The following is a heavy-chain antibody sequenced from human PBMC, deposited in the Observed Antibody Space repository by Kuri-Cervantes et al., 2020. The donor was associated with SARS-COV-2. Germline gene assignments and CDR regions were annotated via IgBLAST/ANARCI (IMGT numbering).Heavy chain of an antibody. CDR2: IIPLFGTT. CDR1: GGTFSSYA. Sequence: SVKVSCKASGGTFSSYAVTWVRQAPGQGLEWMGRIIPLFGTTIYAQKFQGRVTITADKSTSTAYMELSSLRSEDTAVYYCAREVGFSLWGYNYYMDVWGKGTTVTVSS. J-gene: IGHJ6*03. CDR3: AREVGFSLWGYNYYMDV. V-gene: IGHV1-69*06. D-gene: IGHD3-16*01.